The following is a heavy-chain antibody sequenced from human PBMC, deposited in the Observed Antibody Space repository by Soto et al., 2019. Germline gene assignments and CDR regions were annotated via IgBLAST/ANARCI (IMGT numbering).Heavy chain of an antibody. Sequence: QVPLVQSGAEVKKPGASVKVSCKASGYTFTSYGISWVRQAPGQGLEWMGWISAYNGNTNYAQKLRGRVTMTTDTSTSTAYMELRSLRSDDTAVYYCARDFESSGWYGEGYYYYGMDVWGQGTTVTVSS. D-gene: IGHD6-19*01. CDR1: GYTFTSYG. J-gene: IGHJ6*02. CDR3: ARDFESSGWYGEGYYYYGMDV. CDR2: ISAYNGNT. V-gene: IGHV1-18*01.